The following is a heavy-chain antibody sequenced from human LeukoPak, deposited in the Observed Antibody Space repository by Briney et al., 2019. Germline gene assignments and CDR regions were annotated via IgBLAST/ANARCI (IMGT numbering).Heavy chain of an antibody. J-gene: IGHJ4*02. Sequence: GGSLRLSCAASGFTFNNYAMTWVRQAPGKGLEWVSYISSGSSTIYYADSVKGRFTISRDNAKNSLYLQMNSLRAEDTAVYYCAKTYDSSGYYYGYWGQGTLVTVSS. CDR3: AKTYDSSGYYYGY. CDR2: ISSGSSTI. CDR1: GFTFNNYA. D-gene: IGHD3-22*01. V-gene: IGHV3-48*01.